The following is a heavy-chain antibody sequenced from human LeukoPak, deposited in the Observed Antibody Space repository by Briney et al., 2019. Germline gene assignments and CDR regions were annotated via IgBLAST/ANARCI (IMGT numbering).Heavy chain of an antibody. CDR3: AKAGTSSGWSEIDY. D-gene: IGHD6-19*01. CDR1: GFTFDDYA. Sequence: GGSLRLSCAASGFTFDDYAMHWVRQAPGKGLEWVSGISWNSGSIGYADPVKGRFTISRDNAKNSLYLQMNSLRAEDTALYYCAKAGTSSGWSEIDYWGQGTLVTVSS. V-gene: IGHV3-9*01. CDR2: ISWNSGSI. J-gene: IGHJ4*02.